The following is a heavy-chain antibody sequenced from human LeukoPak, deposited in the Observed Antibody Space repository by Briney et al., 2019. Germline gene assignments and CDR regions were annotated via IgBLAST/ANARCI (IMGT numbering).Heavy chain of an antibody. J-gene: IGHJ4*02. CDR3: AKDPYYYYDSSGYYTY. CDR2: ISGSGGST. D-gene: IGHD3-22*01. V-gene: IGHV3-23*01. Sequence: GGSLRLSCAASGFTFSSYAMSWVRQAPGKGLEWVSAISGSGGSTYYADSVKGRFTISRDNSKNTLYLQMNSLRAEDTAVYYCAKDPYYYYDSSGYYTYWGQGTLSPSPQ. CDR1: GFTFSSYA.